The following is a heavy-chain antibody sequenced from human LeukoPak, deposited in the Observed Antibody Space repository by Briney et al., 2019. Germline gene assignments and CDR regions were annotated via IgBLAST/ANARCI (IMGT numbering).Heavy chain of an antibody. CDR2: IYTSGST. D-gene: IGHD1-14*01. CDR3: ARDSGTTASRNAFDI. CDR1: GGSISSYY. V-gene: IGHV4-4*07. Sequence: SETLSLTCTVSGGSISSYYWSWIRQPAGKGLEWIGRIYTSGSTNYNPSLKSRVTMSVDTSKNQFSLKLSSVTAADTAVYYCARDSGTTASRNAFDIWGQGTMVTVSS. J-gene: IGHJ3*02.